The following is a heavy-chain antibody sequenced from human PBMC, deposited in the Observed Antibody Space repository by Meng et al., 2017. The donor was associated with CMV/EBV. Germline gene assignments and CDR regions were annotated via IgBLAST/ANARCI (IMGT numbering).Heavy chain of an antibody. Sequence: LETLSLTCTVSGGSVSSGSYYWSWIRQPPGKGLEWIGYIYYSGSTDYNPSLKSRVTISVDTSKNQFSLKLSSVTAADTAVYYCARGYCSGGSCYRGYYYGMDVWGQGTTVTVSS. CDR3: ARGYCSGGSCYRGYYYGMDV. J-gene: IGHJ6*02. V-gene: IGHV4-61*01. CDR1: GGSVSSGSYY. D-gene: IGHD2-15*01. CDR2: IYYSGST.